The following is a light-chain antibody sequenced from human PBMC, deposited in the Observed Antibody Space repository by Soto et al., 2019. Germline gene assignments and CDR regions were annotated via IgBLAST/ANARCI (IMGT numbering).Light chain of an antibody. J-gene: IGKJ5*01. CDR1: QTISRW. Sequence: IHITQSPSTLSASVGDEVTITCRASQTISRWLAWYQQKPGRAPKLLIYDASTLESGVPSRFSGSGSETEFTLTISRLQPGDFATYFCHSRTFGQGTRLEIK. CDR2: DAS. V-gene: IGKV1-5*01. CDR3: HSRT.